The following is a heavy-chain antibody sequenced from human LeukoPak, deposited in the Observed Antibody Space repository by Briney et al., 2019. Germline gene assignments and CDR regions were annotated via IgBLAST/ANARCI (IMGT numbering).Heavy chain of an antibody. CDR2: IYTSGST. CDR3: ARDEGVGAWAFDY. J-gene: IGHJ4*02. D-gene: IGHD1-26*01. Sequence: TASETLSLTCTVSGGSISSGSYYWSWIRQPAGKGLEWIGRIYTSGSTNYNPSLKSRVTISVDTSKNQFSLKLSSVTAADTAVYYCARDEGVGAWAFDYWGQGTLVTVSS. CDR1: GGSISSGSYY. V-gene: IGHV4-61*02.